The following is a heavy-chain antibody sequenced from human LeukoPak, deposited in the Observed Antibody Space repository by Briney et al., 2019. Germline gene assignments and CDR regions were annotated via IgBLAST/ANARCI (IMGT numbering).Heavy chain of an antibody. Sequence: GGSLRLSCAASGFTFSRYWMHWVRQAPGKGLVWVSRIKSDGSNTKYADSVKGRFSISRDNAKNTLYLQMNSLRAEDTAVYYCAKIPSIVVVITTVDYWGQGALVTVSS. D-gene: IGHD3-22*01. CDR1: GFTFSRYW. V-gene: IGHV3-74*03. J-gene: IGHJ4*02. CDR2: IKSDGSNT. CDR3: AKIPSIVVVITTVDY.